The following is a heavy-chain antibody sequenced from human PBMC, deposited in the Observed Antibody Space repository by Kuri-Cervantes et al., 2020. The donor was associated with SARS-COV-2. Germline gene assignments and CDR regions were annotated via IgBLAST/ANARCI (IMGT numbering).Heavy chain of an antibody. D-gene: IGHD2-2*01. Sequence: GGSLRLSCAASGFTFSSYAMHWVRQAPGKGLEYVSAISSNGSSTYYANSVKGRFTISRDNSKNTLYLQMGSLRAEDMAVYYCARDSREYCSSTSCSWFDPWGQGTLVTVSS. CDR3: ARDSREYCSSTSCSWFDP. CDR1: GFTFSSYA. J-gene: IGHJ5*02. CDR2: ISSNGSST. V-gene: IGHV3-64*01.